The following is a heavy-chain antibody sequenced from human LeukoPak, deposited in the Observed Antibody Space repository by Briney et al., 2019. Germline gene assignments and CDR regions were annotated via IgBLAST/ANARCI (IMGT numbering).Heavy chain of an antibody. D-gene: IGHD4-23*01. V-gene: IGHV4-34*01. CDR3: ARQTGLGNDY. J-gene: IGHJ4*02. Sequence: SETLSLTCAVYGGSFSGYYWSWIRQPPGKGLEWIGEINHSGSTNYNPSLKSRVTISVDTSKNQFSLKLSSVTAADTAVYYCARQTGLGNDYWGQGTLVTVSS. CDR1: GGSFSGYY. CDR2: INHSGST.